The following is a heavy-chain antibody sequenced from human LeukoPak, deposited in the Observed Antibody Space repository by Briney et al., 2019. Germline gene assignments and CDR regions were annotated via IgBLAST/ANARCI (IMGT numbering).Heavy chain of an antibody. J-gene: IGHJ4*02. CDR1: GFTFSSYA. V-gene: IGHV3-64*01. CDR2: ISSNGGST. CDR3: ARGAGYYYGSGSYPDY. Sequence: GGSLRLSCAASGFTFSSYAMHWVRQAPGKGLEYVSAISSNGGSTYYANSVKGRFTISRDNSKNTLYLQMGSLRAEDMAVYYCARGAGYYYGSGSYPDYWGQGTLVTVSS. D-gene: IGHD3-10*01.